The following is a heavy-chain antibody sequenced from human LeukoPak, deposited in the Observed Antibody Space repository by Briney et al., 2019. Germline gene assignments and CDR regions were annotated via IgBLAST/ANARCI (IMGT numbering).Heavy chain of an antibody. Sequence: ASETLSLTCTVSDYSISSGYYWGWIRQPPGEGLEWIGSIYHSGSIYYNPSLKSRVSISVDTSKNQFSLKLSSVTAADTAVYYCARQEWSGSDYFDYWGQGTLVTVSS. CDR2: IYHSGSI. V-gene: IGHV4-38-2*02. D-gene: IGHD3-3*01. CDR1: DYSISSGYY. CDR3: ARQEWSGSDYFDY. J-gene: IGHJ4*02.